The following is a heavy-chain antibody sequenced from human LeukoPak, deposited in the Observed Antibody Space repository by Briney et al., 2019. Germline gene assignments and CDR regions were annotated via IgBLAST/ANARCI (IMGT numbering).Heavy chain of an antibody. CDR1: GFTFSSYA. D-gene: IGHD3-22*01. V-gene: IGHV3-74*01. J-gene: IGHJ4*02. Sequence: QPGRSLRLSCAASGFTFSSYAMHWVRQAPGKGLEWVSRINSDGSSTSYADSVKGRFTISRDNAKNTLYLQMNSLRAEDTAVYYCARESSPDYYYDSSSGEAFFDYWGQGTLVTVSS. CDR2: INSDGSST. CDR3: ARESSPDYYYDSSSGEAFFDY.